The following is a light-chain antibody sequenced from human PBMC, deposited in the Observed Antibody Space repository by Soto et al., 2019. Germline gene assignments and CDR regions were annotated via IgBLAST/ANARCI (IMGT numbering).Light chain of an antibody. CDR1: SSDVGGYNY. CDR2: EVR. CDR3: RSYAGSDTFV. Sequence: QSALTQPPSASGSLGQSVTISCTGTSSDVGGYNYVSWYQQHPGKAPKLLIYEVRERPSGVPDRFSGSKSGNTASLTVSGLQAEDEADYYCRSYAGSDTFVFGTGTKVT. V-gene: IGLV2-8*01. J-gene: IGLJ1*01.